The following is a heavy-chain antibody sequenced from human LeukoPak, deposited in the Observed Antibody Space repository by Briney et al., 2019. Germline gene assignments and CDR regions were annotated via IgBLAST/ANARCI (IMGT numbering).Heavy chain of an antibody. CDR1: GYTFTGYY. V-gene: IGHV1-2*02. D-gene: IGHD6-19*01. J-gene: IGHJ4*02. CDR3: ARDRVGSGWPRPWYFEF. CDR2: INPNTGAT. Sequence: ASVKVSCKPSGYTFTGYYLQWARQAPGQGLEWMGWINPNTGATIYAEKFQGRVTMTRDTSIDTAYMEMRSLRSDDTAVYYCARDRVGSGWPRPWYFEFWGQGTLITVSS.